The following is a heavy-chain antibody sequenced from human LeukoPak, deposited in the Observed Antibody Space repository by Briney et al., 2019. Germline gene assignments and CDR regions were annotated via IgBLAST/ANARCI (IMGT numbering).Heavy chain of an antibody. Sequence: PSETLSLTCAVYGGSFSGYYWSWIRQPPGKGLEWIGEINHSGSTNYNPSLKSRVTISVDTSKNQFSLKLSSVTAADTAVYYCARGPRSSGWYHRDYWGQGTLVTVSS. J-gene: IGHJ4*02. D-gene: IGHD6-19*01. CDR1: GGSFSGYY. CDR2: INHSGST. V-gene: IGHV4-34*01. CDR3: ARGPRSSGWYHRDY.